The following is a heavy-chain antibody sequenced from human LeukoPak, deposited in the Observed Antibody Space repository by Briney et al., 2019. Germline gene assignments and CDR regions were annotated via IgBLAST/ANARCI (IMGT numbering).Heavy chain of an antibody. CDR2: INHSGST. D-gene: IGHD3-3*01. V-gene: IGHV4-34*01. CDR1: GGSFSGYH. J-gene: IGHJ6*02. CDR3: ARGLRFLVV. Sequence: IPSETLSLTCAVYGGSFSGYHWSWIRQPPGKGLEWIGEINHSGSTNYNPSLKSRVTISVDTSKNQFSLKLSFVTAADTAVYYCARGLRFLVVWGQGTTVTVSS.